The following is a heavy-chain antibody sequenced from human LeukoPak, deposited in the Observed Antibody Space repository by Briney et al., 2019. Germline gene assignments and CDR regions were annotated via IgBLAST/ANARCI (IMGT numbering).Heavy chain of an antibody. CDR1: GFTFSDYY. V-gene: IGHV3-11*04. CDR3: ARVQRGIAVALDY. D-gene: IGHD6-19*01. Sequence: GGSLRLSCAASGFTFSDYYMSWIRQAPGKGLEWVSYISNSGSTMYYADSVKGRFTISRDNAKNSLYLQMNSLRAEDTAVYYCARVQRGIAVALDYWGQGTLATVSS. CDR2: ISNSGSTM. J-gene: IGHJ4*02.